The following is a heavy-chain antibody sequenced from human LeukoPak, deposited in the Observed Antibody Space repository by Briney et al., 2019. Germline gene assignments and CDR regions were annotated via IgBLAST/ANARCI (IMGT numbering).Heavy chain of an antibody. V-gene: IGHV4-4*02. Sequence: PSETLSLTCGVSGDSISSSNWWTWVRQPPGKGLEWIGEIYHSGSTNYNPSLKSRVTISVDKSKNQFSLILRSVTAADTAVYYCARRIPASGMRDVWGQGTTVTVTS. J-gene: IGHJ6*02. D-gene: IGHD3-10*01. CDR1: GDSISSSNW. CDR2: IYHSGST. CDR3: ARRIPASGMRDV.